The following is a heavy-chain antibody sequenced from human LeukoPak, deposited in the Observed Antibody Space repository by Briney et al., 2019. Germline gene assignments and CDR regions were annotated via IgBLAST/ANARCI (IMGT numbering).Heavy chain of an antibody. Sequence: ASVKVSCKASGYTFTSYGISWVRQAPGQGLEWMGWISAYNGNTNYAQKFQGRVTITADESTSTAYMELSSLRSEDTAVYYCARVAVGPFDPWGQGTLVTVSS. CDR3: ARVAVGPFDP. J-gene: IGHJ5*02. V-gene: IGHV1-18*01. CDR2: ISAYNGNT. D-gene: IGHD1-26*01. CDR1: GYTFTSYG.